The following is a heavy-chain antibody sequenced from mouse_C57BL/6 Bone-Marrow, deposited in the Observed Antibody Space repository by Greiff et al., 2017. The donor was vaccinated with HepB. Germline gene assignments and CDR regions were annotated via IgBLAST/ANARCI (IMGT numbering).Heavy chain of an antibody. CDR1: GYTFTSYW. CDR2: IHPNSGST. CDR3: ARRLTGTPFFDY. V-gene: IGHV1-64*01. J-gene: IGHJ2*01. D-gene: IGHD4-1*01. Sequence: QVQLQQPGAELVKPGASVKLSCKASGYTFTSYWMHWVKQRPGQGLEWIGMIHPNSGSTNYNEKFKSKATLTVDKSSSTAYMQLSSLTSEDSAVYYCARRLTGTPFFDYWGQGTTLTVSS.